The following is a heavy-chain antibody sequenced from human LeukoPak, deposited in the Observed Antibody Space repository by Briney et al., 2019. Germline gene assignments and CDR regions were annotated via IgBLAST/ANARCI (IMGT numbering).Heavy chain of an antibody. CDR3: AKDRANRVIAVAGGDY. Sequence: GRSLRLSCAASGFSFSYYGMHWVRQAPGRGLEWVAVIWYDGSNKYYADSVKGRFTISRDTRDNSKNTLYLQMNSLRAEDTAVYYCAKDRANRVIAVAGGDYWGQGTLVTVSS. V-gene: IGHV3-33*06. CDR1: GFSFSYYG. J-gene: IGHJ4*02. D-gene: IGHD6-19*01. CDR2: IWYDGSNK.